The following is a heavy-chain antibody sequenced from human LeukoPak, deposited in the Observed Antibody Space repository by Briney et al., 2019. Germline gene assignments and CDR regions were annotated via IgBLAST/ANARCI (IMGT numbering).Heavy chain of an antibody. V-gene: IGHV1-8*01. J-gene: IGHJ4*02. Sequence: ASVKVSCKVSGNTFTNYDINWVRQATGQGLEWMGWMNANSGNTGYAQKFQGRVTITADESTSTAYMELSSLRSEDTAVYYCARGRNYGDYDESDYWGQGTLVTVSS. D-gene: IGHD4-17*01. CDR1: GNTFTNYD. CDR3: ARGRNYGDYDESDY. CDR2: MNANSGNT.